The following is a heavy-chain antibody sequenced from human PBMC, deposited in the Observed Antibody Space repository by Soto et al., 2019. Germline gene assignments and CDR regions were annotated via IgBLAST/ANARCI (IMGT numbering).Heavy chain of an antibody. CDR2: IQSGGPT. CDR1: GFTVSSKY. Sequence: GGSLRLSCAASGFTVSSKYMSWVRQAPGKGLEWVSLIQSGGPTYYADSVKGRFTISRDTSENTVHLQMDSLRAEDTALYYCASRNYYASGSYYWYYFDYWSQGTLVTVSS. D-gene: IGHD3-10*01. J-gene: IGHJ4*02. V-gene: IGHV3-66*01. CDR3: ASRNYYASGSYYWYYFDY.